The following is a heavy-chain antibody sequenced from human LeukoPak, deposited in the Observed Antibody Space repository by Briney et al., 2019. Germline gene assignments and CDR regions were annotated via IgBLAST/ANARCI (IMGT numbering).Heavy chain of an antibody. Sequence: GESLKISCKGSGYSFTSYWIGWVRQMPGKGREWMGIIYPGDSDTRYSPSFEDQDTTSADQYISTAYLQWSTLKASDTAMYYCARHGHRYCSSTSCPAYFDYWGQGTLVTVSS. V-gene: IGHV5-51*01. CDR3: ARHGHRYCSSTSCPAYFDY. CDR2: IYPGDSDT. D-gene: IGHD2-2*01. J-gene: IGHJ4*02. CDR1: GYSFTSYW.